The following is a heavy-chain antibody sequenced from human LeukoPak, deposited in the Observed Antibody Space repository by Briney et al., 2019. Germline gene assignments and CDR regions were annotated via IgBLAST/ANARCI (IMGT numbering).Heavy chain of an antibody. D-gene: IGHD6-19*01. Sequence: GGSLGLSCAAPGFMFHDYAIHWVRQAPGKGLEWVSLISGGGGSTFYADSVKGRFTISRDNSKNSLYLQMNSLRSDDTALYYCARESESSGWYDYWGQGTLVTVSS. CDR2: ISGGGGST. CDR1: GFMFHDYA. V-gene: IGHV3-43*02. J-gene: IGHJ4*02. CDR3: ARESESSGWYDY.